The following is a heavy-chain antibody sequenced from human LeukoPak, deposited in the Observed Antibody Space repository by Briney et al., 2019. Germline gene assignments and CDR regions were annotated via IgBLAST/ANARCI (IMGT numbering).Heavy chain of an antibody. V-gene: IGHV4-34*01. CDR3: ARALYCGGDCYLYYYYGMDV. CDR1: GGSFSGYY. CDR2: INHSGST. Sequence: NPSETLSLTCAVYGGSFSGYYWSWIRQPPGKGLEWIGEINHSGSTNYNPSLKSRVTISVDTSKNQLSLKLSSVTAADTAVYYCARALYCGGDCYLYYYYGMDVWGQGTTVTVSS. D-gene: IGHD2-21*02. J-gene: IGHJ6*02.